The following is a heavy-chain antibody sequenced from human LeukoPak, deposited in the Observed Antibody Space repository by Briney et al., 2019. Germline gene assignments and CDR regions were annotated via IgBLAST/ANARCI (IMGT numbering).Heavy chain of an antibody. D-gene: IGHD2-2*01. CDR2: IYHSGST. J-gene: IGHJ4*02. CDR3: ARGGYCSSTSCLGFDY. V-gene: IGHV4-30-2*01. CDR1: GGSISSGGYS. Sequence: PSQTLFLTCAVSGGSISSGGYSWSWIRQPPGKGLEWIGYIYHSGSTYYNPSLKSRVTISVDRSKNQFSLKLSSVTAADTAVYYCARGGYCSSTSCLGFDYWGQGTLVTVSS.